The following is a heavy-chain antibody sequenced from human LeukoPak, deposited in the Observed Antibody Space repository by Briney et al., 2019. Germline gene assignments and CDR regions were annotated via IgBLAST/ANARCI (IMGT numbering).Heavy chain of an antibody. D-gene: IGHD5-18*01. CDR3: VRAANTYGYPPAF. J-gene: IGHJ4*02. V-gene: IGHV3-20*04. CDR1: GFTFEDYG. CDR2: VNWDGGSS. Sequence: PGGSLRLSCIASGFTFEDYGMRWVRQVRGGGLEGVSGVNWDGGSSGYAESVKGRFTVFRDNAKNSLYLEMDSLSVEDTASYYCVRAANTYGYPPAFWGQGTLVTVSS.